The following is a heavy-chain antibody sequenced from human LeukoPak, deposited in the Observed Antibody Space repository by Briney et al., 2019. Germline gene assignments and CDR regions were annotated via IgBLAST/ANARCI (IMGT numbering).Heavy chain of an antibody. J-gene: IGHJ4*02. Sequence: SETLPLTCTVSGGSISSYYWSWIRQPPGKGLEWIGYIYYSGSTYYNPSLKSRVTISVDTSKNHFSLKLSSVTAADTAIYYCARLRSGGQVAGVYFDSWGQGTLVTVSS. D-gene: IGHD6-19*01. CDR1: GGSISSYY. V-gene: IGHV4-59*06. CDR2: IYYSGST. CDR3: ARLRSGGQVAGVYFDS.